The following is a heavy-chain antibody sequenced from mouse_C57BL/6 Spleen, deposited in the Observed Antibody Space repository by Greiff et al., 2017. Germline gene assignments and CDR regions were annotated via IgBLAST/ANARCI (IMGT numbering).Heavy chain of an antibody. Sequence: VKVVESGGGLVKPGGSLKLSCAASGFTFSSYAMSWVRQTPEKRLEWVATISDGGSYTYYPDNVKGRFTISRDNAKNNLYLQMSHLKSEDTAMYYCARESSYFDYWGQGTTLTVSS. CDR3: ARESSYFDY. D-gene: IGHD1-1*01. V-gene: IGHV5-4*01. J-gene: IGHJ2*01. CDR2: ISDGGSYT. CDR1: GFTFSSYA.